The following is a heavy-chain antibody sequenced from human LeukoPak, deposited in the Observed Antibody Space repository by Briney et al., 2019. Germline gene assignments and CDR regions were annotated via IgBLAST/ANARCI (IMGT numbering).Heavy chain of an antibody. CDR2: INSDGSSA. J-gene: IGHJ4*02. Sequence: GRSLRLSCAASGFNFFTYGMHWVRQAPGKGLVWVPRINSDGSSASYADSVKGRFTISRDNAKNSLYLQMNSLRAEDTAVYYCARASSRGYSYGQDYWGQGTLVTVSS. D-gene: IGHD5-18*01. CDR3: ARASSRGYSYGQDY. V-gene: IGHV3-74*01. CDR1: GFNFFTYG.